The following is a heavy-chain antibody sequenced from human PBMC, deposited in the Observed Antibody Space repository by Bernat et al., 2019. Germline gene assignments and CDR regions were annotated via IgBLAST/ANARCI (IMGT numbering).Heavy chain of an antibody. CDR2: IKSKTDGGAT. Sequence: EVQLLESGGGLVKPGGSLRLSCAASGFTFSNSWMSWVRQAPGKGLEWVSRIKSKTDGGATDYAAPVKCRFTISRDDSKNTLYLHMNSLKTEDTAGYNCTTGLLVPPARGLISVWGKGTTVSGSA. J-gene: IGHJ6*04. V-gene: IGHV3-15*01. D-gene: IGHD2-2*01. CDR3: TTGLLVPPARGLISV. CDR1: GFTFSNSW.